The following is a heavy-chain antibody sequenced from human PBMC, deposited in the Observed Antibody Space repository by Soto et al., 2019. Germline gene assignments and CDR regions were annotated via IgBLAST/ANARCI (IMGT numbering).Heavy chain of an antibody. CDR2: IYYSGST. J-gene: IGHJ4*02. Sequence: QLQLQESGPGLVKPSETLSLTCTVSGGSISSSSYYWGWIRQPPGKGLEWIGSIYYSGSTYYNPSLKSRVTISVDTSKNQFSLKLSSVTAADTAVYYCARRRRYGDYDDYWGQGTLVTVSS. V-gene: IGHV4-39*01. CDR1: GGSISSSSYY. D-gene: IGHD4-17*01. CDR3: ARRRRYGDYDDY.